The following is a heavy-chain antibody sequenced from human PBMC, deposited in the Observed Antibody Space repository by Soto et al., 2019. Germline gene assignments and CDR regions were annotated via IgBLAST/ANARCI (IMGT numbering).Heavy chain of an antibody. V-gene: IGHV4-59*04. D-gene: IGHD3-22*01. J-gene: IGHJ1*01. CDR3: ARQDSSGYYYFQH. CDR2: IYYSGST. CDR1: GGSISSYY. Sequence: QVQLQESGPGLVKPSETLSLTCTVSGGSISSYYWSWIRQPPGKGLEWIGYIYYSGSTYYNPSLKSRVTISVDTSKNQFSLKLSSVTAADTAVYYCARQDSSGYYYFQHWGQGTLVTVSS.